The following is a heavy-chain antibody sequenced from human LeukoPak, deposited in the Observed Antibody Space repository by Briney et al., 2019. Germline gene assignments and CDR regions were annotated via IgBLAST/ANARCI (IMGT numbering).Heavy chain of an antibody. CDR1: GYTFTRYD. J-gene: IGHJ5*02. D-gene: IGHD4-17*01. CDR3: ARGHYGDCWFDP. Sequence: GASVKVSCKASGYTFTRYDINWVRQATGQGLEWMGWMNPNSGNTGYAQKFQGRVIMTRSTSISTAYMELSSLRSEDTAVYYCARGHYGDCWFDPWGQGTLVTVSS. CDR2: MNPNSGNT. V-gene: IGHV1-8*01.